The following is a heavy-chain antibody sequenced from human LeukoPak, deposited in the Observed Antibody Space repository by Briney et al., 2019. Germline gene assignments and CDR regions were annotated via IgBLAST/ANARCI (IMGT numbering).Heavy chain of an antibody. J-gene: IGHJ6*03. V-gene: IGHV4-39*07. CDR2: IYYSGST. D-gene: IGHD2-15*01. CDR3: ARGYCSGGSCYFGPRSYYYYMDV. Sequence: SETLSLTCTVSGGSISSSSYYWGWIRQPPGKGLEWIGSIYYSGSTYYNPSLKSRVTISVDTSKNQFSLKLSSVTAADTAVYYCARGYCSGGSCYFGPRSYYYYMDVWGKGTTVTVSS. CDR1: GGSISSSSYY.